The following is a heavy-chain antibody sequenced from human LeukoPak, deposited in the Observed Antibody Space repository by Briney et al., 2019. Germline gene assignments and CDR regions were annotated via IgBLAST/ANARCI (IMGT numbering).Heavy chain of an antibody. CDR3: ARTLVVVTATSSY. CDR2: ISSSGSTI. CDR1: GFTFSSYA. V-gene: IGHV3-48*03. J-gene: IGHJ4*02. Sequence: PGGSLRLSCAASGFTFSSYAMSWVRQAPGKGLEWVSYISSSGSTIYYADSVRGRFTISRDNAMNSLYLQMSSLRAEDTAVYYCARTLVVVTATSSYWGQGTLVTVSS. D-gene: IGHD2-15*01.